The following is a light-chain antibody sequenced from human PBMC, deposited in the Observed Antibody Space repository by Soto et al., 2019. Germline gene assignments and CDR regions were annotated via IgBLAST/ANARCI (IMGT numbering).Light chain of an antibody. CDR3: QQRSNWPSIT. J-gene: IGKJ5*01. V-gene: IGKV3-11*01. CDR2: DAS. CDR1: QSVSSY. Sequence: EIVLTQSPATLSLSPGERATISCRASQSVSSYLAWYQQKPGQAPRLLFYDASNRATGIPARFSGSGSGTDFTLTISSLEPEDFAVYYCQQRSNWPSITFGQGTRLEIK.